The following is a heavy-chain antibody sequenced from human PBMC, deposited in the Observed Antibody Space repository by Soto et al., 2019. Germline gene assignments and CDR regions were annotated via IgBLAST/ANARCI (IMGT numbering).Heavy chain of an antibody. CDR1: GDSINTDYY. J-gene: IGHJ5*01. CDR2: IYYTGGT. Sequence: SETLSLTCAVSGDSINTDYYCSWIRQPPGKGLEWVGHIYYTGGTFYSPSLKSRLALSVDTSKNQFSLRLSSVTAADTAVYYCARDTASKVYDSHSYYPMFDCWGQGALVTVSS. CDR3: ARDTASKVYDSHSYYPMFDC. V-gene: IGHV4-30-4*01. D-gene: IGHD3-22*01.